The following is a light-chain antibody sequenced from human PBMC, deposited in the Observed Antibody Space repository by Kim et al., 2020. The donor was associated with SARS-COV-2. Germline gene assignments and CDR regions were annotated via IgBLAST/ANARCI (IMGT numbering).Light chain of an antibody. V-gene: IGLV3-19*01. CDR1: SLKTFY. Sequence: SSELTQDPAVSVALGQTVRITCQGDSLKTFYATWYKQKPGQAPVLVVYGKNHRPSGIPDRFSGSSSGNTASLTITGAHAEDEADYFCSSRDTSGNRLVFGGGTQLTVL. CDR3: SSRDTSGNRLV. J-gene: IGLJ3*02. CDR2: GKN.